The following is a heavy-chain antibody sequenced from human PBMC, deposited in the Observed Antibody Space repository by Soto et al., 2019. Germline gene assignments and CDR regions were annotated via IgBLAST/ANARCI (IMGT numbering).Heavy chain of an antibody. CDR2: ISYDGSNK. J-gene: IGHJ4*02. D-gene: IGHD3-22*01. V-gene: IGHV3-30*18. Sequence: GGSLRLSCAASGFTFSSYGMHWVRQAPGKGLEWVAVISYDGSNKYYADSVKGRFTISRDNSKNTLYLQMNSLRAEDTAVYYCAKPLYYDSRYYFDYWGQGTLVTVSS. CDR1: GFTFSSYG. CDR3: AKPLYYDSRYYFDY.